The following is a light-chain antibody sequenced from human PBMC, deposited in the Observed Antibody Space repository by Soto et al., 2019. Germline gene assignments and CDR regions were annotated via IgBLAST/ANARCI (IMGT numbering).Light chain of an antibody. CDR1: QSVSSSY. J-gene: IGKJ2*01. CDR3: QQYGSSPPYT. Sequence: EIVLTQSPGTLSLSPGERATLSCRASQSVSSSYLAWYQQKPGQAPRLLIYGASSRATGIPDRFSGSGSGTDFTLTISRLEPDDFAVSYCQQYGSSPPYTFGQGTKLEIK. CDR2: GAS. V-gene: IGKV3-20*01.